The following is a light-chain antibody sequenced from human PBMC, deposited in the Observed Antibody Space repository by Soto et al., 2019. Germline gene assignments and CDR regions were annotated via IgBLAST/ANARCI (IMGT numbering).Light chain of an antibody. Sequence: IQMTQSPSSLSASVGDRVTSTCRASQSISSYLNWYQQKPGKAPKLLIYAASSLQSGVPSRFSGSGSGTDFTLTISSLQPEDFATYYCQQSYSTPPLTFGQGTKVDIK. CDR3: QQSYSTPPLT. CDR1: QSISSY. J-gene: IGKJ1*01. CDR2: AAS. V-gene: IGKV1-39*01.